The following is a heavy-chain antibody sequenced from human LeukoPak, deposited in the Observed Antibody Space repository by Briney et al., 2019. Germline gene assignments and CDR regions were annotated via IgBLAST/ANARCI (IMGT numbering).Heavy chain of an antibody. V-gene: IGHV4-39*01. CDR3: ARAWGSGWYTWFDP. Sequence: SETLSLTCTVSGASVSGNSYYRGWIRQPPGKGLEWIGNIYYSGSTHYNPSLKSRVTMSVDTSKNQFSLRLNSVTAADTAVYYCARAWGSGWYTWFDPWGQGTLVTVSS. CDR2: IYYSGST. D-gene: IGHD6-19*01. J-gene: IGHJ5*02. CDR1: GASVSGNSYY.